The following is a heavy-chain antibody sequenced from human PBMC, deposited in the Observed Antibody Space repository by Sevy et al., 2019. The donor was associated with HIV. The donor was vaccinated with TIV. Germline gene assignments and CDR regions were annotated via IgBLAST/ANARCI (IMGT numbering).Heavy chain of an antibody. CDR3: VREGCSKPHDY. Sequence: EGSLRLSCVASGFTFSKHSMSWVRQTPGKELEWVSTLSFACGRINYADSVKGRFTMSRDDSRNTFYLQMDSLRAEDTAIYYCVREGCSKPHDYWGQGTLVTVSS. V-gene: IGHV3-23*01. D-gene: IGHD2-2*01. J-gene: IGHJ4*02. CDR1: GFTFSKHS. CDR2: LSFACGRI.